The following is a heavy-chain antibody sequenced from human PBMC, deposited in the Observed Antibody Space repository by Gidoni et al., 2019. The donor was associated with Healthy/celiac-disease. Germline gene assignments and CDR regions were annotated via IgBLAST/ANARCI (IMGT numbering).Heavy chain of an antibody. V-gene: IGHV3-23*01. CDR2: ISGSGGST. CDR3: AKGADYYGSGSHRANWFDP. CDR1: GFTFSSYA. Sequence: EVQLLESGGGLVQPGGSLRLSCAASGFTFSSYAMSWVRQAPGKGLEWVSAISGSGGSTYYADSVKGRFTISRDNSKNTLYLQMNSLRAEDTAVYYCAKGADYYGSGSHRANWFDPWGQGTLVTVSS. J-gene: IGHJ5*02. D-gene: IGHD3-10*01.